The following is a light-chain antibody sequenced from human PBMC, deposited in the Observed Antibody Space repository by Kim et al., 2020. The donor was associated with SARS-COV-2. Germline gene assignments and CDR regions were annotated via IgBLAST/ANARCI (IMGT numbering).Light chain of an antibody. CDR1: KLGNTY. V-gene: IGLV3-1*01. Sequence: SYELTQPPSVSVSPGQTARITCSGNKLGNTYISWYQQRPGQSPVLVIYRDNKRPSGIPERISGSTSGNTATLIISGAQAMDEGDYYCQAWDSSIVLFGGG. CDR3: QAWDSSIVL. J-gene: IGLJ2*01. CDR2: RDN.